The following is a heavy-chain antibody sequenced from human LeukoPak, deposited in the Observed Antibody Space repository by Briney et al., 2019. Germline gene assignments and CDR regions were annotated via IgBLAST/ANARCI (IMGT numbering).Heavy chain of an antibody. CDR3: ARGAIMGGTTFFDY. J-gene: IGHJ4*02. D-gene: IGHD1-26*01. CDR1: GGSISNYY. Sequence: SETLSLTCTVSGGSISNYYWSWIRQPPGKGLEWIGYIYYSGSTYYNPSLKRRLTISGDTSKNQFSLKLSSVTAAETAVYYCARGAIMGGTTFFDYWGQGSLVTVSS. CDR2: IYYSGST. V-gene: IGHV4-59*08.